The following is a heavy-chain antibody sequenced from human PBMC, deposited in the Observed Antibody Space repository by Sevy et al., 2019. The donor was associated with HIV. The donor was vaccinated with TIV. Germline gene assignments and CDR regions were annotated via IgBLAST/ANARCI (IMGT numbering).Heavy chain of an antibody. CDR2: ISSSSSTI. CDR3: ARDSRCRGGSCYPYYWYFDL. CDR1: GFTFSSYS. J-gene: IGHJ2*01. Sequence: GGSLRLSCAASGFTFSSYSMNWVRQAPGKGLEWVSYISSSSSTIYYADSVKGRFTISRDNAKNSLYLQMNSLRAEDTAVYYCARDSRCRGGSCYPYYWYFDLWGRGTLVTVSS. D-gene: IGHD2-15*01. V-gene: IGHV3-48*01.